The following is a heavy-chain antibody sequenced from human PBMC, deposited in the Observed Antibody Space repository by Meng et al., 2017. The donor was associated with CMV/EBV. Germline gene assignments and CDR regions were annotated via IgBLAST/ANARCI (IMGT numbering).Heavy chain of an antibody. CDR3: ARVRGPNRTPYYVDY. D-gene: IGHD1-14*01. J-gene: IGHJ4*02. CDR2: IYYSGST. CDR1: GGSSCSGDYY. Sequence: QVRLVHSRTLLVKPSPTLSLFCTVSGGSSCSGDYYWSWIRQPPAKGLEWIGYIYYSGSTNCNTSLKSRVTISVDTSKNQFSLKLSSVTAADTAVYCGARVRGPNRTPYYVDYWGQGTLVTVSS. V-gene: IGHV4-30-4*08.